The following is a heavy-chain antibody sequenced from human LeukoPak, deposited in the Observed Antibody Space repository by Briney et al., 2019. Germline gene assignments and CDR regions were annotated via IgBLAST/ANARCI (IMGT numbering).Heavy chain of an antibody. Sequence: ASVKVSCKASGYTFTGYYMHWVRQAPGQGLEWMGWINPNSGGTNYAQKFQGRVTMTRDTSISTAYMELSRLRSDDTAVYYCARGVDCSSTSCYNHYYYMDVWGKGATVTVS. J-gene: IGHJ6*03. V-gene: IGHV1-2*02. D-gene: IGHD2-2*02. CDR2: INPNSGGT. CDR3: ARGVDCSSTSCYNHYYYMDV. CDR1: GYTFTGYY.